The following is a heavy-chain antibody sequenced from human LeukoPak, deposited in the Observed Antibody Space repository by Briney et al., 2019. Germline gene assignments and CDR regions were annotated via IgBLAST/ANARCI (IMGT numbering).Heavy chain of an antibody. J-gene: IGHJ4*02. CDR2: IHSSGTS. CDR3: ARERSGYSYGIDY. V-gene: IGHV4-4*07. CDR1: GGSISSNY. D-gene: IGHD5-18*01. Sequence: SETLSLTCTVSGGSISSNYWSWVRQPAGKGLEWIGRIHSSGTSTYNPSLKSRLIMSVGASKSQVSLKLTSVTAADTAVYYCARERSGYSYGIDYWGQGTLVTVSS.